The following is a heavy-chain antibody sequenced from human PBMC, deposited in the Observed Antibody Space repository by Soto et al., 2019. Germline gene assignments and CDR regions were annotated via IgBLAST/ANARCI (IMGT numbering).Heavy chain of an antibody. CDR3: ASFRSVYYYGMDV. J-gene: IGHJ6*02. CDR2: IYPGDSGT. V-gene: IGHV5-51*01. CDR1: GYSFTSYW. Sequence: PGESLKISCKGSGYSFTSYWIGWVRQMPGKGLEWMGIIYPGDSGTRYSPSFQGQVTISADKSISTAYLQWSSLKASDTAMYYCASFRSVYYYGMDVWGQGTTVTVSS.